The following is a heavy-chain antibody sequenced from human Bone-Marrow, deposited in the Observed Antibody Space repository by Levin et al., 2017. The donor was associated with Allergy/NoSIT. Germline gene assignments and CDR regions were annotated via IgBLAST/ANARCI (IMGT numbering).Heavy chain of an antibody. CDR3: AKSSGIVGATIQYFDY. D-gene: IGHD1-26*01. CDR2: ISYDGSNK. Sequence: GGSLRLSCAASGFTFSSYGMHWVRQAPGKGLEWVAVISYDGSNKYYADSVKGRFTISRDNSKNTLYLQMNSLRAEDTAVYYCAKSSGIVGATIQYFDYWGQGTLVTVSS. V-gene: IGHV3-30*18. CDR1: GFTFSSYG. J-gene: IGHJ4*02.